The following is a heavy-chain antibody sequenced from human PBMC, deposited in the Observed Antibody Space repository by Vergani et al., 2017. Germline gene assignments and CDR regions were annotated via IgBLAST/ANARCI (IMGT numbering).Heavy chain of an antibody. Sequence: EVQLLESGGGLVQPGGSLRLSCAASGFTFSSYAMSWVRQAPGKGLEWVSAISGSGGRTYYADSVKGRFTISRDNSKNTLYLQMNSLRAEATAVYYCAKDSRYGDCSDTSCPFDYWGQGTLVTVSA. J-gene: IGHJ4*02. CDR2: ISGSGGRT. CDR3: AKDSRYGDCSDTSCPFDY. CDR1: GFTFSSYA. D-gene: IGHD2-2*01. V-gene: IGHV3-23*01.